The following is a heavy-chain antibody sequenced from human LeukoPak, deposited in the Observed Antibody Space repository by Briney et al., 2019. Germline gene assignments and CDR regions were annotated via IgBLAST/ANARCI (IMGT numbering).Heavy chain of an antibody. D-gene: IGHD5-12*01. CDR2: ISGSAGST. Sequence: GGSLILSCAASGFTFSSFAMSWVCQAPGKELEWVSGISGSAGSTNYADSVKGRFTISRDYSKNTLYLQMNSLRAEDTAIYYCAKGRVVSITLCFADWGQGTLVTVSS. V-gene: IGHV3-23*01. CDR3: AKGRVVSITLCFAD. J-gene: IGHJ4*02. CDR1: GFTFSSFA.